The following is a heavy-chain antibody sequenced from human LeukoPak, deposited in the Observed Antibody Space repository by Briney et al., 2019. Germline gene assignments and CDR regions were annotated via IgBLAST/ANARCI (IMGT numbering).Heavy chain of an antibody. D-gene: IGHD5-24*01. Sequence: ESSETLSLTCTVSGGSISSGDYYWSWIRQPPGKGLEWIGYIYYSGSTYYNPSLKSRVTISVDTSKNQFSLKLSSVTAADTAVYYCARLEQDGLTFDYWGQGTLVTVSS. V-gene: IGHV4-30-4*01. J-gene: IGHJ4*02. CDR2: IYYSGST. CDR3: ARLEQDGLTFDY. CDR1: GGSISSGDYY.